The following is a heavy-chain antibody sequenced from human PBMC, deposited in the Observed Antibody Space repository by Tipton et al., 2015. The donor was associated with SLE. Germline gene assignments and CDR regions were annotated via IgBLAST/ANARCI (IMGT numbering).Heavy chain of an antibody. V-gene: IGHV4-38-2*02. CDR3: ARVSTTVVTLRY. Sequence: LRLSCTVSGYSISSGYYWGWIRQPPGKGLEWIGSIYHSGSTYYNPSLKSRVTISVDTSKNQFSLKLSSVTAADTAVYYCARVSTTVVTLRYWGQGTLVTVSS. CDR1: GYSISSGYY. J-gene: IGHJ4*02. D-gene: IGHD4-23*01. CDR2: IYHSGST.